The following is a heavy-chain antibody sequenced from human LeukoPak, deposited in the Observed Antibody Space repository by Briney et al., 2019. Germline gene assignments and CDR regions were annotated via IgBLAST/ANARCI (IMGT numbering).Heavy chain of an antibody. Sequence: GGSLRLSCAASGFTFSSYAMSWVRQAPGKGLEWVSTISVSDGSTYYADSLKGHFTISRDNSKNTLYLQMNSLRAEDTAMYYCARDPPGIAASGTYYWGQGTLVTVSS. J-gene: IGHJ4*02. CDR2: ISVSDGST. D-gene: IGHD6-13*01. CDR1: GFTFSSYA. CDR3: ARDPPGIAASGTYY. V-gene: IGHV3-23*01.